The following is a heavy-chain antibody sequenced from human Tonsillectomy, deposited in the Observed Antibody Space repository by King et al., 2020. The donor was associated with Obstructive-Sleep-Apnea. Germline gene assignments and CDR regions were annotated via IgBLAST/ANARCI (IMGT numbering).Heavy chain of an antibody. CDR2: IYPGDSDT. V-gene: IGHV5-51*01. D-gene: IGHD5/OR15-5a*01. J-gene: IGHJ4*02. CDR3: ATEKGGVYVGYFVH. Sequence: QLVQYGAEVKKPGESLKISCKGSGYSFSTYWIGWVRQMPGKGLEWMGMIYPGDSDTRYNPSFQGQITISADKSTTTAYLQWNSLKTSDSAMYYCATEKGGVYVGYFVHWGQGTLVTVSS. CDR1: GYSFSTYW.